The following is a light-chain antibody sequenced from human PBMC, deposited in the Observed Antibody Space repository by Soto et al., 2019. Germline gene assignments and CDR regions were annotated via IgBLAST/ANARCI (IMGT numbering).Light chain of an antibody. CDR2: DAS. CDR1: QSVSSH. Sequence: EIVLTQSPTTLSFSPWERSTLSFSAIQSVSSHLAWYQQKPGQAPRLLIYDASNRATGIPARFSGSGSGTDFTLTISSLEPEDFAVYYCQQRSNWPPITFGQGTRLEIK. CDR3: QQRSNWPPIT. V-gene: IGKV3-11*01. J-gene: IGKJ5*01.